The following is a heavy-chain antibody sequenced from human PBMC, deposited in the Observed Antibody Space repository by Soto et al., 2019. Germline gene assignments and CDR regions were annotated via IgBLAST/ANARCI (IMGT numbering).Heavy chain of an antibody. J-gene: IGHJ6*02. D-gene: IGHD1-26*01. V-gene: IGHV5-51*01. CDR3: ARQGGATVFSYYGMDV. Sequence: PGESLKISCKGSGYNFTNYWIAWVRQMPGKGLEWMGIIYPGDSDTRYSPSFQGQVTISADKSISAAYLQWRSLKASDTAMYYCARQGGATVFSYYGMDVWGQGTTVTVPS. CDR2: IYPGDSDT. CDR1: GYNFTNYW.